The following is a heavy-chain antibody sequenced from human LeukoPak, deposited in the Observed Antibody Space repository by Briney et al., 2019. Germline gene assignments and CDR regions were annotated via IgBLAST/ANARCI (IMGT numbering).Heavy chain of an antibody. CDR3: ARAKRQGFIPYFDY. Sequence: GASVKVSCKASGYIFTDYYMHWVRQAPGQELGWMGRINPNSGGTNYAQKFQGRVTMTRDTSISTAYMELSRLRSDDTAVYYCARAKRQGFIPYFDYWGQGTLVTVSS. J-gene: IGHJ4*02. CDR1: GYIFTDYY. CDR2: INPNSGGT. D-gene: IGHD2-21*01. V-gene: IGHV1-2*06.